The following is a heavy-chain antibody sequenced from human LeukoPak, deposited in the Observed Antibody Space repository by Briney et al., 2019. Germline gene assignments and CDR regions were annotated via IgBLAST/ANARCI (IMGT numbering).Heavy chain of an antibody. CDR2: INHSGST. CDR3: AYSSGYQQH. CDR1: GGSFSSYY. D-gene: IGHD3-22*01. J-gene: IGHJ1*01. Sequence: NPSETLSLTCAVYGGSFSSYYWTWIRQPPVKGLEWIGEINHSGSTDYNPSLKSRVTISVDTSKNQFSLKLSSVTAADTAVYYCAYSSGYQQHWGQGTLVTVSS. V-gene: IGHV4-34*01.